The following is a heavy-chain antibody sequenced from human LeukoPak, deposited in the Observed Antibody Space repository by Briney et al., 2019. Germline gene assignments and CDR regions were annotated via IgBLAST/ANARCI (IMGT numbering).Heavy chain of an antibody. CDR2: IYYSGST. V-gene: IGHV4-30-4*07. CDR3: AREAEGFPDAFDI. Sequence: PSETLSLTCTVSGGSISSSSYSWSWIRQPPGKGLEWIGYIYYSGSTYYNPSLKSRVTISVDTSKNQFSLKLSSVTAADTAVYYCAREAEGFPDAFDIWGQGTMVTVSS. J-gene: IGHJ3*02. D-gene: IGHD2-15*01. CDR1: GGSISSSSYS.